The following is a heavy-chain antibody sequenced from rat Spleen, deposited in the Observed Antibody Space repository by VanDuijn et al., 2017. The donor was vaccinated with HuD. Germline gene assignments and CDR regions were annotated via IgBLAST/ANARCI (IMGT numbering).Heavy chain of an antibody. CDR3: ARQGGYNSYVMDA. CDR1: GFTFNAYD. Sequence: EVQLVESGGGLVQPGRSLKLSCAASGFTFNAYDMAWVRQAPTKGLEWVASISPSGGNTYYRDSVKGRFTVSRDNAKSTLYLQMDSLRSEDTATYYCARQGGYNSYVMDAWGQGASVTVSS. J-gene: IGHJ4*01. CDR2: ISPSGGNT. V-gene: IGHV5-25*01. D-gene: IGHD1-4*01.